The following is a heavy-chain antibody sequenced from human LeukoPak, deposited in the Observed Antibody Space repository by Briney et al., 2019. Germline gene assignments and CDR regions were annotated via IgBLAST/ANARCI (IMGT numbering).Heavy chain of an antibody. CDR3: ARNYDFWSGYYVLPDY. CDR1: GFTFSSYS. CDR2: ISSSSSTI. Sequence: PGGSLRLSCAASGFTFSSYSMNWVRQAPGKGLEWVSYISSSSSTIYYADSVKGRFTISRDNAKNSLYLQMNSLRAEDTAVYYCARNYDFWSGYYVLPDYWGQGTPVTVSS. D-gene: IGHD3-3*01. V-gene: IGHV3-48*01. J-gene: IGHJ4*02.